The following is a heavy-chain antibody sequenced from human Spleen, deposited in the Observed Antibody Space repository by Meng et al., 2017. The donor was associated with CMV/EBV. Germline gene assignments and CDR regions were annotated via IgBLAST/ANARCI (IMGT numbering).Heavy chain of an antibody. CDR3: ARGWYYYDSSGYLDY. CDR2: IYYSGST. V-gene: IGHV4-28*03. CDR1: GYSISSSNW. Sequence: SETLSLTCAVSGYSISSSNWWGWIRQPPGKGLEWIGSIYYSGSTYYNPSLKSRVTISVDTSKNQFSLKLSSVTAADTAVYYCARGWYYYDSSGYLDYWGQGTLVTVSS. D-gene: IGHD3-22*01. J-gene: IGHJ4*02.